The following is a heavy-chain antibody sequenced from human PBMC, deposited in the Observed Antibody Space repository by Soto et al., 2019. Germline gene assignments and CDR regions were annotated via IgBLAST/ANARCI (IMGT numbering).Heavy chain of an antibody. CDR2: INSDGSNT. J-gene: IGHJ6*02. CDR1: GFTFKNYW. Sequence: GGSLRLSCEASGFTFKNYWMHWARQAPGKRLVWVSRINSDGSNTRYADSVQGRFTISRDNANNTLFLQMNSLKVADTAVYFCARLCNRPNCYGMDVWGQGTTVTVSS. CDR3: ARLCNRPNCYGMDV. V-gene: IGHV3-74*01. D-gene: IGHD2-2*01.